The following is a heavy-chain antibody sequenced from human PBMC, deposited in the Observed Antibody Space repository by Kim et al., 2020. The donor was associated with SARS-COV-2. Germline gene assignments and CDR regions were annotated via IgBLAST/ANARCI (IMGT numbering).Heavy chain of an antibody. CDR3: AREGSYELLGGMDV. CDR1: GFTFSSYG. Sequence: GGSLRLSCAASGFTFSSYGMHWVRQAPGKGLEWVAVIWYDGSNKYYADSVKGRFTISRDNSKNTLYLQMNSLRAEDTAVYYCAREGSYELLGGMDVWGQGTTVTVSS. D-gene: IGHD2-15*01. V-gene: IGHV3-33*01. CDR2: IWYDGSNK. J-gene: IGHJ6*02.